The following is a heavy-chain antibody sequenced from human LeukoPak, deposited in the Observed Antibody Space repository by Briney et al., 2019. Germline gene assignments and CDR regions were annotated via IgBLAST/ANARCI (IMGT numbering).Heavy chain of an antibody. CDR3: AKDRGSGSYRYYYYMDV. D-gene: IGHD3-10*01. J-gene: IGHJ6*03. CDR1: GFTFDDYG. Sequence: PGGSLRLSCAASGFTFDDYGMSWVRQAPGKGLEWVSGINWNGGSTGYADSVKGRFTISRDNAKNSLYLQMNSLRAEDTALYYCAKDRGSGSYRYYYYMDVWGKGTTVTVSS. CDR2: INWNGGST. V-gene: IGHV3-20*04.